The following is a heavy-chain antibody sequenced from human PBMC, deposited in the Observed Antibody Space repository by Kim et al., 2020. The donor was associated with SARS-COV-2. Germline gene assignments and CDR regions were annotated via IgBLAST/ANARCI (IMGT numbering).Heavy chain of an antibody. Sequence: GGSLRLSCAASGFTFSSFTMNWVRQAPGKGLEWVASICSSGLFRYYADSVRGRFTISRDNAKNSLYLQMNSLRAEDTAVYFCARDRGNSDWYYGYSLDVWGQGATVTVSS. J-gene: IGHJ6*02. D-gene: IGHD6-19*01. V-gene: IGHV3-21*01. CDR1: GFTFSSFT. CDR3: ARDRGNSDWYYGYSLDV. CDR2: ICSSGLFR.